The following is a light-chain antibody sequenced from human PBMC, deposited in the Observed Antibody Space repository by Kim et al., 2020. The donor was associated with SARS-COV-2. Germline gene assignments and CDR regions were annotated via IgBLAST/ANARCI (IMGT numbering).Light chain of an antibody. V-gene: IGLV2-14*04. CDR1: NGDIGAFAY. CDR3: SSYTTANSRV. J-gene: IGLJ1*01. CDR2: DVT. Sequence: GRSITISCIGTNGDIGAFAYVSWFQQHPGKAPKLLIYDVTERPSGIPNRFSGSTSGNTASLTISGLLIEDEADYYCSSYTTANSRVFGTGTKVTVL.